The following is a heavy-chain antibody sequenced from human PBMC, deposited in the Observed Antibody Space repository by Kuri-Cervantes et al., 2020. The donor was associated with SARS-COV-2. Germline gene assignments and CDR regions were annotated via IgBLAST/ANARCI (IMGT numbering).Heavy chain of an antibody. CDR2: ISWNSGSI. V-gene: IGHV3-9*01. J-gene: IGHJ4*02. Sequence: SLKISCAASRFTFSSYSMNWVRQAPGKGLEWVSGISWNSGSIGYADSVKGRFTISRDNAKNPLYLQMTSLRAEDTALYYCAKDIIAAAGMTIDYWGQGTLVTVSS. CDR1: RFTFSSYS. CDR3: AKDIIAAAGMTIDY. D-gene: IGHD6-13*01.